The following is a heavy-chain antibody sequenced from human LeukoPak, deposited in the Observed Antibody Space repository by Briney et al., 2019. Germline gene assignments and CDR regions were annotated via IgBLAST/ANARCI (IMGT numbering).Heavy chain of an antibody. CDR2: INPRGGSA. Sequence: ASVKVSXKAXGYTXTSYYMHXVRQAPGQGLEWMGXINPRGGSASSAQKFQGRVTMTRDTSTSTVYMDLSSLRSEDTAVYYCARDYHGSGSLTTFDYWGQGTLVTVSS. J-gene: IGHJ4*02. D-gene: IGHD3-10*01. CDR3: ARDYHGSGSLTTFDY. V-gene: IGHV1-46*01. CDR1: GYTXTSYY.